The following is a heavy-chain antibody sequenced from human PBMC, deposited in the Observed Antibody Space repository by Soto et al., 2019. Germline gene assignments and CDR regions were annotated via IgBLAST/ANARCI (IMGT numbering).Heavy chain of an antibody. CDR2: IYYSGST. CDR1: GGSISSYY. D-gene: IGHD6-19*01. Sequence: PSETLSLTCTVSGGSISSYYWSWIRQPPGKGLEWIGYIYYSGSTNYNPSLKSRVTISVDTSKNQFSLKLSSVTAADTAVYYCERGARSRGWYFDYWGQGTLVIVSS. CDR3: ERGARSRGWYFDY. V-gene: IGHV4-59*01. J-gene: IGHJ4*02.